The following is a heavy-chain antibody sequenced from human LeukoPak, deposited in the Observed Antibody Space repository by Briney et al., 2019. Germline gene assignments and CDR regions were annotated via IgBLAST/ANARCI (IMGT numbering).Heavy chain of an antibody. D-gene: IGHD2-2*01. CDR3: AKAYAHTSNFYRGAFDV. Sequence: GRSLRLSCVTSGFPFDEYALHWVRQAPGKGLEWVSGISFNSGDKGYADSVKGRFTISRDGAKSSLHLQMNSLRVEDTALYYCAKAYAHTSNFYRGAFDVWGQGTMVTVSS. CDR2: ISFNSGDK. J-gene: IGHJ3*01. CDR1: GFPFDEYA. V-gene: IGHV3-9*01.